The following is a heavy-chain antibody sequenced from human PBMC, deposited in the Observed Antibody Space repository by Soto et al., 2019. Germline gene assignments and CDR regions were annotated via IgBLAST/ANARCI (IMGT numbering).Heavy chain of an antibody. D-gene: IGHD2-15*01. CDR2: ISSSGSTI. CDR3: ANGAARRPRNY. CDR1: GFTFSDYY. V-gene: IGHV3-11*01. Sequence: QVQLVESGGGLVKPGVSLRLSCAASGFTFSDYYMSWIRQAPGMGLEWVSYISSSGSTIYYADSVKGRFTISRDNAKNSLELQMNSPRAEDTAVYYRANGAARRPRNYWGQGTLVTVSS. J-gene: IGHJ4*02.